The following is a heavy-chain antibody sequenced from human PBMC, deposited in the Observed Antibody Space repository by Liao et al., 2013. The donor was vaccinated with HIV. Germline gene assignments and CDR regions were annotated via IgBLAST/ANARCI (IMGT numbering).Heavy chain of an antibody. CDR3: ARSPYLFEYFFDS. CDR1: GGSIRNYY. V-gene: IGHV4-59*01. D-gene: IGHD3-16*01. J-gene: IGHJ4*02. CDR2: IYNSGST. Sequence: QVQLQESGPGLVKPSETLSLTCSVSGGSIRNYYWNWLRQPPGKGLEWIGHIYNSGSTNDNPSLKSRVTMSMDTSKNQFSLRLSSVTTADTAMYYCARSPYLFEYFFDSWGQGSLVTVSS.